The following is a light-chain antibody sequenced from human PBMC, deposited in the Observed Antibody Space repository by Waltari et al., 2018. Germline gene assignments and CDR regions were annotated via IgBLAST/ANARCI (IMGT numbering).Light chain of an antibody. CDR3: SSYTSSSTPVV. Sequence: QSALTQPASVSGSPGQSITISCTGTSSDVGGYNYVSWYQQHPGKAPKLMIYEVSNRTSGGSNRFSGSKADNTASLTISGLQADDEADYYCSSYTSSSTPVVFGGGTKLTVL. CDR1: SSDVGGYNY. CDR2: EVS. V-gene: IGLV2-14*01. J-gene: IGLJ2*01.